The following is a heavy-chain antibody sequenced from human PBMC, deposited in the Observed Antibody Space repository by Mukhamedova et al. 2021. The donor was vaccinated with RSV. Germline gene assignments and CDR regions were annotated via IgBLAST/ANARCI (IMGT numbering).Heavy chain of an antibody. J-gene: IGHJ4*02. CDR3: AKKGSNWAGPYYFDY. CDR2: ISESGGST. V-gene: IGHV3-23*01. Sequence: GLEWVSGISESGGSTHYADSVKGRFTISRKNSKNTLYLQMNSLRAEDTAVYYCAKKGSNWAGPYYFDYWGQGTLVTVSS. D-gene: IGHD2-8*01.